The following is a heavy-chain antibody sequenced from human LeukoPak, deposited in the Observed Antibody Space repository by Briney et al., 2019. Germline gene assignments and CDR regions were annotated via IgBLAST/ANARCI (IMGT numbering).Heavy chain of an antibody. CDR2: ISSSSSYI. D-gene: IGHD6-13*01. CDR3: ARDSSSQGWFDP. J-gene: IGHJ5*02. Sequence: SGGSLRLSCAASGFTFSSYSMNWVRQAPGKGLEWVSSISSSSSYIYYADSVKGRFTISRDNAKNSLYLQMNSLRAEDTAAYYCARDSSSQGWFDPWGQGTLVTVSS. V-gene: IGHV3-21*01. CDR1: GFTFSSYS.